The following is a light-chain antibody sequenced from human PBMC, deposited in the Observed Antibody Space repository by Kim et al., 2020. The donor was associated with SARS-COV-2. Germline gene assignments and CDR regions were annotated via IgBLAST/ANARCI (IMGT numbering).Light chain of an antibody. V-gene: IGLV2-14*04. Sequence: GQSTTTSCAGTSSDVGGYNYVSWYQQHPGKAPKVKIYDVINRPSGVSNRFSGSKSGNTASLTISGLQAEDEADYYCSSYTSSGSLVFGGGTQLTVL. CDR2: DVI. J-gene: IGLJ2*01. CDR3: SSYTSSGSLV. CDR1: SSDVGGYNY.